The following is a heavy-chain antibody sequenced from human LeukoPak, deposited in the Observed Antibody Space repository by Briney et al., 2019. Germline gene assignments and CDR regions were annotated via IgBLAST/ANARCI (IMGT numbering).Heavy chain of an antibody. D-gene: IGHD4-11*01. J-gene: IGHJ4*02. CDR2: VYYSGNT. CDR3: ARAEINDYNRY. Sequence: SETLSLTCTVSGGSITSSSYYWGWIRQPPGKGLEWIGSVYYSGNTYYNSSLKSRVTISVDTSKNQFSLKLSSVTAADTAHYYCARAEINDYNRYWGQGILVIVSS. V-gene: IGHV4-39*07. CDR1: GGSITSSSYY.